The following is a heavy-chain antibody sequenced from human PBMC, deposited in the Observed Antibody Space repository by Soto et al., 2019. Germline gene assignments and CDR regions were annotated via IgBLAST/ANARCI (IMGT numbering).Heavy chain of an antibody. Sequence: EVQLLESGGGLVQPGGSLRLSCAASGFTFSSYAMRWVRQAPGKGLEWVSAISGSGGSMYYADSVKGRFTISRDNYKNTLHLQMNSLRAEDTAVYYCARRGSGSYYDYWGQGTLVTVSS. D-gene: IGHD1-26*01. CDR1: GFTFSSYA. J-gene: IGHJ4*02. V-gene: IGHV3-23*01. CDR3: ARRGSGSYYDY. CDR2: ISGSGGSM.